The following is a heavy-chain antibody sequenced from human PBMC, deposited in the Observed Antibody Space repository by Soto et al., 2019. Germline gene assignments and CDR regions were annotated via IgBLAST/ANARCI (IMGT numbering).Heavy chain of an antibody. Sequence: SETLSLTCSVSAGSISRYYWGWVRQLPGERLECIAYVSYSVGASYNPSLKSRVTISLDTSKSQIALRLMSVTAADTDMYSCAESIHSRAMESFDYWGHGALVTVSS. CDR1: AGSISRYY. CDR2: VSYSVGA. D-gene: IGHD5-18*01. V-gene: IGHV4-59*01. J-gene: IGHJ4*01. CDR3: AESIHSRAMESFDY.